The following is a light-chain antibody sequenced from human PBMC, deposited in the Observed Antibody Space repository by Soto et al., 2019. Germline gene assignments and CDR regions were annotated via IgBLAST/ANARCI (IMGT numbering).Light chain of an antibody. CDR2: GNS. CDR1: SSNIGAGYD. V-gene: IGLV1-40*01. CDR3: PSYDSSMSGYV. J-gene: IGLJ1*01. Sequence: QSVLTQPPSVSGAPGQRVTISCTGSSSNIGAGYDVHWYQQLPGTAPKVLIYGNSNRPSGVPDRFSGSKSGTSASLAITGLQAEDEADYYCPSYDSSMSGYVFGTGTKATVL.